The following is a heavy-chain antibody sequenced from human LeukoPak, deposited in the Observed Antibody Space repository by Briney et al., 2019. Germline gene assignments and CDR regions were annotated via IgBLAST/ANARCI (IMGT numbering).Heavy chain of an antibody. D-gene: IGHD6-19*01. Sequence: GGSLRLSCAASGFDFSSYAMHWVRQAPGKGLEWLAVIIYDGSNKNYADSVKGRFTISRDNSRNTLYMKMNSLRVEDTAVYYCARGVGETLSGWTLDYWGHGTLVAVSS. J-gene: IGHJ4*01. CDR2: IIYDGSNK. CDR3: ARGVGETLSGWTLDY. CDR1: GFDFSSYA. V-gene: IGHV3-30*04.